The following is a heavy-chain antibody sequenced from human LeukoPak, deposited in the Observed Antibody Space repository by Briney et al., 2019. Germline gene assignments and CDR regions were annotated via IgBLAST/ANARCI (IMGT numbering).Heavy chain of an antibody. D-gene: IGHD6-13*01. CDR3: AEDRVYSSSWYGGLDY. J-gene: IGHJ4*02. CDR2: ISGSGGST. Sequence: GGSLRLSCAASGFTFSSHAMSWVRQAPGKGLEWVSGISGSGGSTYYADSVKGRFTISRDNSKNTLYLQMDSLRAEDTAVYYCAEDRVYSSSWYGGLDYWGQGTLVTVSS. V-gene: IGHV3-23*01. CDR1: GFTFSSHA.